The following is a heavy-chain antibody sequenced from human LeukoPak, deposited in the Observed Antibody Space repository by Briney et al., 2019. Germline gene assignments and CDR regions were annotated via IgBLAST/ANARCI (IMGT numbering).Heavy chain of an antibody. Sequence: GGSLRLSCAASGFTFSSYAMHWARQAPGKGLEWVAVISYDGSNKYYADSVKGRFTISRDNSKNTLYLQMNSLRAEDTAVYYCARYLGVGTIFGVGAIGYWGQGTLVTVSS. CDR3: ARYLGVGTIFGVGAIGY. CDR1: GFTFSSYA. J-gene: IGHJ4*02. V-gene: IGHV3-30*01. D-gene: IGHD3-3*01. CDR2: ISYDGSNK.